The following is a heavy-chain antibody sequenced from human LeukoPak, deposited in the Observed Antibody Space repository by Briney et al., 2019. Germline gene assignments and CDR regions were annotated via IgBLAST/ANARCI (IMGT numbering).Heavy chain of an antibody. Sequence: PSETLSLTCAVYGGSFSGYYWSWIRQPSGKGLEWSGRIYTSGSTNYNPSLKSRVTISVDTSKNQFSLKLSSVTAADTAVYYCARGILYHYDSSGYLGLHMDVWGKGTTVTISS. CDR1: GGSFSGYY. CDR2: IYTSGST. D-gene: IGHD3-22*01. V-gene: IGHV4-59*10. CDR3: ARGILYHYDSSGYLGLHMDV. J-gene: IGHJ6*03.